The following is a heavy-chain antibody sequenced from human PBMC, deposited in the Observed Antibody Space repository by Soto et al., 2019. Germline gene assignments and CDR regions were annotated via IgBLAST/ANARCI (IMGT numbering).Heavy chain of an antibody. V-gene: IGHV1-24*01. D-gene: IGHD2-21*02. CDR1: GYTLTELS. CDR3: ARSIVVVTALDY. Sequence: ASVKVSCKVSGYTLTELSMHWLRQAPGKGLEWMGTFDPEIGETVYAQKFRGRVTITRDTSASTAYMELSSLRSEDTAVYYCARSIVVVTALDYWG. J-gene: IGHJ4*01. CDR2: FDPEIGET.